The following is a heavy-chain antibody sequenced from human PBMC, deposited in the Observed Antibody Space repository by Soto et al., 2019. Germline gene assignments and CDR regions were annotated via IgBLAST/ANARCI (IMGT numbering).Heavy chain of an antibody. CDR2: ISWNSGNI. CDR1: GFTFDDYA. V-gene: IGHV3-9*01. CDR3: VKDLSAVAGTRNAFDI. J-gene: IGHJ3*02. Sequence: GGSLRLSCAASGFTFDDYATHWVRQVPGKGLEWVSGISWNSGNIGYAESVQGRFTISRDNAKNSLYLQMNSLRAEDTALYFCVKDLSAVAGTRNAFDIWGQGTKVTVSS. D-gene: IGHD6-19*01.